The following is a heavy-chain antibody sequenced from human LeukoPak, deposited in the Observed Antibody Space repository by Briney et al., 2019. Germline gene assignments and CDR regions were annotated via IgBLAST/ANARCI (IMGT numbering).Heavy chain of an antibody. J-gene: IGHJ4*02. CDR1: GFTFSSYW. D-gene: IGHD2-15*01. CDR2: IKQDGSEK. CDR3: ARSDSGDYFDY. V-gene: IGHV3-7*01. Sequence: GGSLRLSCAASGFTFSSYWMSGVRQAPGRGLEWVANIKQDGSEKYYVDSVKGRFTISRDNAKNSLYLQMNSLRAEDTAVYYCARSDSGDYFDYWGQGTLVTVSS.